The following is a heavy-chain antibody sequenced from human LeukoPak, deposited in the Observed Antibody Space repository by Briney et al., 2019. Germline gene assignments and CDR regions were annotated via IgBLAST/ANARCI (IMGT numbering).Heavy chain of an antibody. CDR3: ARALKMGYSSGRYSWGTGSSNDY. D-gene: IGHD6-19*01. Sequence: PGGSLRLSCAASGFTFNKYTMNWVRQAPGKGLEWVSSISTSSSYIYYADSVKGRFTISRDNAKNSLYLQMNSLRAEDTAVYYCARALKMGYSSGRYSWGTGSSNDYWGQGTLVTVSS. CDR2: ISTSSSYI. CDR1: GFTFNKYT. J-gene: IGHJ4*02. V-gene: IGHV3-21*04.